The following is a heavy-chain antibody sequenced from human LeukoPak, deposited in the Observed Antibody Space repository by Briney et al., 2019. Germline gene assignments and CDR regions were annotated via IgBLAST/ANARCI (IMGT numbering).Heavy chain of an antibody. CDR3: AREGDTAMVPFDY. CDR2: INPNSGGT. D-gene: IGHD5-18*01. J-gene: IGHJ4*02. Sequence: GASVKVSCKASGYTFTGYYMHWVRQAPGQGLEWMGWINPNSGGTNYAQKFQGRVTMTRDTSISTAYMELSRLRSDDTAVYYCAREGDTAMVPFDYWGQGTLVTVSS. V-gene: IGHV1-2*02. CDR1: GYTFTGYY.